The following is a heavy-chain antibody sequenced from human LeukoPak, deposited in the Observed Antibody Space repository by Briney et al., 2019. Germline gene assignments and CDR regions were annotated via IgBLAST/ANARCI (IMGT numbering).Heavy chain of an antibody. CDR3: PRNPTTVFNVAYYFDE. Sequence: SETLSLSCAVSSGSFSGYFWNWIRQSPGKGLEWIGEINDRGSTNYNPSLKSRVTISVDTSKKWFSLRLTSVTAADTAVYYCPRNPTTVFNVAYYFDEGGQETLVTVPS. J-gene: IGHJ4*02. V-gene: IGHV4-34*01. D-gene: IGHD4-17*01. CDR2: INDRGST. CDR1: SGSFSGYF.